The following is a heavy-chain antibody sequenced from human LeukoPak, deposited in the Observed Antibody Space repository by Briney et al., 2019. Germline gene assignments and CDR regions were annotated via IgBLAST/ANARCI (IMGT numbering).Heavy chain of an antibody. CDR1: GYTFTGYY. Sequence: ASVKVSCKASGYTFTGYYMHWVRQAPGQGLEWMGRINPNSGGTNYAQKFQGSVTMTRDTSISTAYMELSRLRSDDTAVYYCARGNYYDSSGYSLPFDYWGQGTLVTVSS. CDR2: INPNSGGT. CDR3: ARGNYYDSSGYSLPFDY. D-gene: IGHD3-22*01. V-gene: IGHV1-2*06. J-gene: IGHJ4*02.